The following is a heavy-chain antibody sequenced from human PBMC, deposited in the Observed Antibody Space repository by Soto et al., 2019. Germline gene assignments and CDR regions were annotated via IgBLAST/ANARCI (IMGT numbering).Heavy chain of an antibody. CDR1: GGSINTVNYY. V-gene: IGHV4-61*01. CDR3: ARGGGVYYFDY. CDR2: IYYSGIT. Sequence: SETLSLTCTVSGGSINTVNYYWSWIRQPPGKGLEWIGYIYYSGITDYNPSLKSRVTISVDTSKSQFSLKLSSVTAADTAVYYCARGGGVYYFDYWGQGTLVTVSS. D-gene: IGHD2-8*02. J-gene: IGHJ4*02.